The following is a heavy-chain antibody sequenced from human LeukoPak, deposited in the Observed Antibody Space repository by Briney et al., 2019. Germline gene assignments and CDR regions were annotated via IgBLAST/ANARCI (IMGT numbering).Heavy chain of an antibody. CDR2: INPNSGGT. Sequence: ASVKVSCETSGYTFTDYYIHWVRQAPGQGLEWMGWINPNSGGTNYAQKFHGRVAMTRDTSINTAYMELSRLRSDDTAVYYCARQGVAGLGHYYYMDVWGKGTTVTISS. J-gene: IGHJ6*03. CDR3: ARQGVAGLGHYYYMDV. D-gene: IGHD6-19*01. CDR1: GYTFTDYY. V-gene: IGHV1-2*02.